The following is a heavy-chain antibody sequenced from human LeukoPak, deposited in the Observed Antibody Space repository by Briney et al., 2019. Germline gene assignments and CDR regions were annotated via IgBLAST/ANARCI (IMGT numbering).Heavy chain of an antibody. CDR1: GFTFSSYA. CDR2: ISGSGGST. Sequence: PGGSLRLSCAASGFTFSSYAMSWVRQAPGKGLEWVSAISGSGGSTYYADSVKGRFTISRDNSKNTLYLQMNSLRAEDTAVYYCARISGSYYPLGMDVWGKGTTVTVSS. CDR3: ARISGSYYPLGMDV. V-gene: IGHV3-23*01. J-gene: IGHJ6*03. D-gene: IGHD3-10*01.